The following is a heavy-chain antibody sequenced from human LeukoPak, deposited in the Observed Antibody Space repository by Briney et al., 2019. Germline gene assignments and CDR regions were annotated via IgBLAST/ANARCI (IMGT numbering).Heavy chain of an antibody. D-gene: IGHD3-22*01. V-gene: IGHV3-53*01. J-gene: IGHJ3*02. CDR1: GFTVSSNY. CDR2: IYSGGTT. Sequence: GGSLRLSCAASGFTVSSNYMSWVRQAPGKGLEWVSVIYSGGTTYYTDSVKGRFTISRDNSKNTLYLQMNSLRAEDTAVYYCARPTGYYDSSGYYYSDAFDIWGQGTMVTVSS. CDR3: ARPTGYYDSSGYYYSDAFDI.